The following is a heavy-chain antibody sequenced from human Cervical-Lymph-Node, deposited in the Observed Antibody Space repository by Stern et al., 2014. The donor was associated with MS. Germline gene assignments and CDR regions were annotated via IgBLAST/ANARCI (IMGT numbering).Heavy chain of an antibody. J-gene: IGHJ4*02. CDR3: ARDRIGDGDLSLDN. D-gene: IGHD3-10*01. CDR1: GYTLTGYY. V-gene: IGHV1-2*02. CDR2: MNANSGGT. Sequence: QLVKSGAEMKKPWASGKVSCKASGYTLTGYYIHWVRQAPGQGLEWMGWMNANSGGTKYAQNFQGRVTMTTDTSINTAYMEMSGLTSDDTAVYFCARDRIGDGDLSLDNWGQGTLVTVSS.